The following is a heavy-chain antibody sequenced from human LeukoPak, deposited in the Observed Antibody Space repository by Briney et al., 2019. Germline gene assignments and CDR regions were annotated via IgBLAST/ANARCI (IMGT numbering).Heavy chain of an antibody. D-gene: IGHD2-2*01. J-gene: IGHJ6*03. Sequence: SETLSLTCAVYGGSFSGYYWSWIRQPPGKGLEWMGEINHSGSTNYNPSLKSRVTISVDTSKNQFSLKLSSVTAADTAVYYCARVDCSSTSCYHYMDVWGKGTTVTVSS. V-gene: IGHV4-34*01. CDR3: ARVDCSSTSCYHYMDV. CDR2: INHSGST. CDR1: GGSFSGYY.